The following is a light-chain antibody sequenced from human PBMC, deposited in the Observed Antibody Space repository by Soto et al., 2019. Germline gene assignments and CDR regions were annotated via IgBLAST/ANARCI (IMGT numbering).Light chain of an antibody. CDR3: RQALQSPT. V-gene: IGKV2-28*01. CDR1: RSLLHSTGFNY. Sequence: EIALTQSPLSLPVTPGEPASISCRSSRSLLHSTGFNYLDWYLQKPGQSPQLLIYLGSNLASGVPDRFSGSGSGTDFTLKVSRVEAEDVGVYYCRQALQSPTFGQGTRVEI. J-gene: IGKJ1*01. CDR2: LGS.